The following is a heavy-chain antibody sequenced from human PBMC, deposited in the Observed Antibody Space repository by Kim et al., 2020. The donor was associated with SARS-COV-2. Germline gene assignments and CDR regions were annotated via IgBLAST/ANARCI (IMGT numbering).Heavy chain of an antibody. D-gene: IGHD6-19*01. CDR1: GYTFSGYT. CDR3: ARGRDSSFSRYYYYAMDV. Sequence: ASVKVSCKTSGYTFSGYTIHWVRQAPGQRLEWMGWINAGNGDTRYSQKFQGTLTISRDTSANTAYMELNSLRSEDTAVYYCARGRDSSFSRYYYYAMDVWGQGTTVTVSS. CDR2: INAGNGDT. J-gene: IGHJ6*02. V-gene: IGHV1-3*01.